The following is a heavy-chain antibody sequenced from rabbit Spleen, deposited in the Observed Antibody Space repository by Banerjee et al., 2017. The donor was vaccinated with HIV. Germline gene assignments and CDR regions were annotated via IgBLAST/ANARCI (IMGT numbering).Heavy chain of an antibody. CDR2: IDTGNSKT. J-gene: IGHJ6*01. Sequence: QSLEESGGALVKPGASLTLTCTASGVSFSSNSYMCWVRQAPGKGLEWIACIDTGNSKTYYANWAKGRFTISKTSSTTVTLQMTSLTAADTATYFCARDTSSSFSSYGMDLWGPGTLVTVS. V-gene: IGHV1S40*01. CDR3: ARDTSSSFSSYGMDL. D-gene: IGHD1-1*01. CDR1: GVSFSSNSY.